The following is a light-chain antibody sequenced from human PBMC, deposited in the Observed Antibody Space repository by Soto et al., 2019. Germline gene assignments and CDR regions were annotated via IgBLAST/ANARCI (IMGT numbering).Light chain of an antibody. CDR3: AAWDDDLHVWL. V-gene: IGLV1-44*01. CDR2: SSN. CDR1: DSNIGSTA. J-gene: IGLJ3*02. Sequence: HSVLTQPPSVSATPGQGVTLSCSGGDSNIGSTAVNWYQQLPGTAPKLIIYSSNQRPSGVPDRISGSKSGTSASLAISGLQSEDEADYYCAAWDDDLHVWLFGGGTKLTVL.